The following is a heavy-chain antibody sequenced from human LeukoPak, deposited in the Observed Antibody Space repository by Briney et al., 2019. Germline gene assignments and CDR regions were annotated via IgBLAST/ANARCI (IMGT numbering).Heavy chain of an antibody. CDR1: GGTFSSYA. J-gene: IGHJ4*02. Sequence: GASVKVSCKASGGTFSSYAISWVRQAPGQGLEWMGGIIPIFGTANYAQKFQGRVTITADESTSTAYMELSSLRSEDTAVYYCARGRRWLRYYRFDYWGQGTLVTVSS. CDR3: ARGRRWLRYYRFDY. D-gene: IGHD5-24*01. V-gene: IGHV1-69*13. CDR2: IIPIFGTA.